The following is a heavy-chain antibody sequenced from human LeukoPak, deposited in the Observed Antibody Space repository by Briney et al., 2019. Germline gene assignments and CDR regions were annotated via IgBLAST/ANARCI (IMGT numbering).Heavy chain of an antibody. CDR2: ISASGGST. Sequence: HPGGSLRLSCAASGFTFSSYAMSWVRQAPKKGLEWVSVISASGGSTYYADSVKGRFTISRDNSKNTLYLQMNSLRAEDTAIYYCARRSGYYYYMDVWGKGTTVTISS. V-gene: IGHV3-23*01. CDR3: ARRSGYYYYMDV. CDR1: GFTFSSYA. J-gene: IGHJ6*03.